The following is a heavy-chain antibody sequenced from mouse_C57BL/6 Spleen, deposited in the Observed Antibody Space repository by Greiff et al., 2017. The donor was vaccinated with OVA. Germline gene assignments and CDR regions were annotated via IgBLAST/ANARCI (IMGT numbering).Heavy chain of an antibody. Sequence: VQLKQSGAELVRPGASVKLSCTASGFNIKDYYMHWVKQRPEQGLEWIGRIDPEDGDTGYAPKFKGKATMTADTSSNTAYLQLSSLTSEDAAVYYCTTNTAVCYRGKGATLTVAS. CDR3: TTNTAVCY. CDR1: GFNIKDYY. V-gene: IGHV14-1*01. D-gene: IGHD1-1*01. CDR2: IDPEDGDT. J-gene: IGHJ2*01.